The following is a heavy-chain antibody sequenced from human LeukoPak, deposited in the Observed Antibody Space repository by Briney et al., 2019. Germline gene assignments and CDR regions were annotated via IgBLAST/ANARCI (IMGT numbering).Heavy chain of an antibody. Sequence: AGGSLRLSCVASGFSLSSYWMSWVRQAPGKGLEWVANIKQDGSETYYVDSVKGRFTISRDDAKNLVYLQMNSLRVEDTAVYFCARDQWLADYWGQGTLVTVSS. V-gene: IGHV3-7*01. CDR2: IKQDGSET. CDR3: ARDQWLADY. J-gene: IGHJ4*02. CDR1: GFSLSSYW. D-gene: IGHD6-19*01.